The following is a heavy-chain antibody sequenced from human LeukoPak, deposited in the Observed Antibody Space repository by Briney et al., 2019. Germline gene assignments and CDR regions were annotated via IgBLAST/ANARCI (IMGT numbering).Heavy chain of an antibody. Sequence: GGSLRLSCTASGFTFGDYAMSWVRQAPGKGLEWVGSIRSKAYGGTTEYAASVKGRFTISRDDSKSIAYLQMNSLKTEDTAVYYCTRRLGYCSSTSCYLDYYYGMDVWGQGTTVTVSS. CDR3: TRRLGYCSSTSCYLDYYYGMDV. J-gene: IGHJ6*02. D-gene: IGHD2-2*01. CDR1: GFTFGDYA. V-gene: IGHV3-49*04. CDR2: IRSKAYGGTT.